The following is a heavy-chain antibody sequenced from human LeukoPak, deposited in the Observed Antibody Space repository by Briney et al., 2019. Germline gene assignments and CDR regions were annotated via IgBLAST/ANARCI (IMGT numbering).Heavy chain of an antibody. CDR3: AREGGFYRPPDY. J-gene: IGHJ4*02. CDR2: VHLDGRT. CDR1: GVSVTSTNW. D-gene: IGHD6-25*01. Sequence: SETLSLTCDVSGVSVTSTNWWTWFRQPPLKGLEWIGEVHLDGRTNYNPSLKSRLVMSADLPENHISLRLTSVTAADTAVYYCAREGGFYRPPDYSGQGTLVTVSS. V-gene: IGHV4-4*02.